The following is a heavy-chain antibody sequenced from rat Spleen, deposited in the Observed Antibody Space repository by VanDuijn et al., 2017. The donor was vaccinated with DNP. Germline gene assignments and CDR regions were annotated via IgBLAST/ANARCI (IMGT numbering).Heavy chain of an antibody. V-gene: IGHV1-43*01. D-gene: IGHD1-5*01. CDR2: LNTGSGGT. J-gene: IGHJ3*01. CDR3: ARSIGITRDWFAY. CDR1: GYTFTHFF. Sequence: QVQLQQSGSELAKPGSSVKISCKASGYTFTHFFLNWIKQTTGQGLEYIGYLNTGSGGTNYNEKFKGKATFTVDRSSNTAFMQLSSLTPDDSAVYYCARSIGITRDWFAYWGQGTLVTVSS.